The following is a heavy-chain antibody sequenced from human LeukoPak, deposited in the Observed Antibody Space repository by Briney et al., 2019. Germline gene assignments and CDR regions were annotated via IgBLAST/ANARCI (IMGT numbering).Heavy chain of an antibody. Sequence: SETLSLTCSVSGFSISSGYYWGWIRRPPGKGLEWVGSIYYSGNTYYNPSLKSRVTISVDTSKNQFSLILTSVTAADTAVYYCARQTGAGLFILPGGQGTLVTVSS. V-gene: IGHV4-39*01. CDR1: GFSISSGYY. D-gene: IGHD3-3*01. CDR2: IYYSGNT. CDR3: ARQTGAGLFILP. J-gene: IGHJ4*02.